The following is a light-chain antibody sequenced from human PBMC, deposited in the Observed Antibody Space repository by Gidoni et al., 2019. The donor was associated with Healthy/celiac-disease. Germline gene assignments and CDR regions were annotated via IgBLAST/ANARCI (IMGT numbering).Light chain of an antibody. V-gene: IGKV3-15*01. J-gene: IGKJ2*01. CDR2: GAS. Sequence: EIVMTQSPATLSVSPGERATISCRASQSVSSNLAWYQQKPGQAPRLLIYGASTRATGIPARFSGSGSGTEFTLTISSLQSEDFAFYYCQQYNNWPPYTFGQGTKLEIK. CDR1: QSVSSN. CDR3: QQYNNWPPYT.